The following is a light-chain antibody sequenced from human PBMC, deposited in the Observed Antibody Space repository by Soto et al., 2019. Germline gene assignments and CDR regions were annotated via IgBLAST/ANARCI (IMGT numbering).Light chain of an antibody. CDR3: QHRSIWPVS. Sequence: EIVLTHSPATLSLSPGERATLSCRASQSVSNYLAWYQQKPGQAPRLLIFDASNRATGIPARFSGSGSATDFTLTISSLEPEDFAVYYCQHRSIWPVSFGQGTRLEIK. CDR1: QSVSNY. V-gene: IGKV3-11*01. J-gene: IGKJ5*01. CDR2: DAS.